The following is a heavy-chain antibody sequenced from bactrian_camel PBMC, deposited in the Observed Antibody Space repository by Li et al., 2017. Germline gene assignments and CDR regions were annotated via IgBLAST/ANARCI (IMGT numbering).Heavy chain of an antibody. Sequence: QLVESGGGSVQAGGSLRLSCAVSVSSANDYCLGWVRQAPGKGLEWVSAINGDGDYTSDGDLVKGRFTISRDNAKDTLYLQMNSLKIEDTAVYYCALGSSRQATMTARGKGTQVTVS. CDR2: INGDGDYT. CDR1: VSSANDYC. J-gene: IGHJ4*01. D-gene: IGHD3*01. V-gene: IGHV3S25*01.